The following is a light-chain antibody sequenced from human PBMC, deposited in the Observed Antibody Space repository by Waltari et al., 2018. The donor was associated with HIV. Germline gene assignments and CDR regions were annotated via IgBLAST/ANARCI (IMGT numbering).Light chain of an antibody. Sequence: QSALTQPASVSGSPAQSVTISCTGTSDDGGDYDYVSWYQQYPGAVPRLIIYEVRKRPPGTSDRFSGAKSGTTASLTIARLQPEDEADYYCASYRSGLTYHFGSGTRVFVL. V-gene: IGLV2-14*01. CDR3: ASYRSGLTYH. CDR1: SDDGGDYDY. J-gene: IGLJ1*01. CDR2: EVR.